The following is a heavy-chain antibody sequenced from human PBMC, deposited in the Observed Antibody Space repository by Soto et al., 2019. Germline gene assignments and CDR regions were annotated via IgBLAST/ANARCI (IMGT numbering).Heavy chain of an antibody. CDR3: AREGVSRYYYGMDV. CDR2: MNPNSGNT. CDR1: GYTFTSYD. D-gene: IGHD2-2*01. V-gene: IGHV1-8*01. Sequence: ASVKVSCKASGYTFTSYDINWVRQATGQGLEWMGWMNPNSGNTGYARKFQGRVTMTRNTSISTAYMELSSLRSEDTAVYYCAREGVSRYYYGMDVWGQGTTVTVSS. J-gene: IGHJ6*02.